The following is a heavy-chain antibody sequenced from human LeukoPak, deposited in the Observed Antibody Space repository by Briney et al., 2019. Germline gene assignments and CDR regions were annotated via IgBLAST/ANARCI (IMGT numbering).Heavy chain of an antibody. J-gene: IGHJ5*02. V-gene: IGHV3-7*01. D-gene: IGHD6-13*01. Sequence: GGSLTLSCAVSGFTFSSYWMSWVRQAPGKGLEWVANIKQDGSEKYYVDSVKGRFTISRDNAKNSLYLQMNSLRAEDTAVYYCARDASSWYLWGQGTLVTVSS. CDR2: IKQDGSEK. CDR3: ARDASSWYL. CDR1: GFTFSSYW.